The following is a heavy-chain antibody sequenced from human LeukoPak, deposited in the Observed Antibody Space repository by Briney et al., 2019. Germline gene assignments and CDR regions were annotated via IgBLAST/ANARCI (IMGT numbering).Heavy chain of an antibody. V-gene: IGHV3-48*01. Sequence: GGSLRLPCAASGFTFSDYNMNWVRQAPGKGLEWISYISSSSSTIYYADSVKGRFTISRDNAKNSLYLQMNSLRAEDTAVYYCAFSGNYGVYWGQGTLVTVSS. J-gene: IGHJ4*02. D-gene: IGHD1-26*01. CDR2: ISSSSSTI. CDR1: GFTFSDYN. CDR3: AFSGNYGVY.